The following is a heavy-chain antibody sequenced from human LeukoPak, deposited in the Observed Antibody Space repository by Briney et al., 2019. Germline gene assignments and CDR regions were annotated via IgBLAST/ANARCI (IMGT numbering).Heavy chain of an antibody. D-gene: IGHD2-15*01. J-gene: IGHJ6*03. CDR3: ARRVEDLRYYYMDV. V-gene: IGHV4-39*01. CDR2: IYYSGST. Sequence: PSETLSLTCTVSGVSISSSSYYWGWIRQPPGKGLEWIGSIYYSGSTYYNPSLKSRVTISVDTAKNQFSLKLSSVTAADTAVYYCARRVEDLRYYYMDVWGKGTTVTISS. CDR1: GVSISSSSYY.